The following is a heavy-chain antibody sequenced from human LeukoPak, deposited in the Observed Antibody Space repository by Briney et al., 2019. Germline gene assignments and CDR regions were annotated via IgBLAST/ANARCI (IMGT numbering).Heavy chain of an antibody. Sequence: GGTLRLSCAASGFTFSSHGKNWVRQAPGKGLEWVSSISSSSGYIYYADSVMGRFTISRDNAKNSLYLQMNSLRAEDTAVYYCARVRKDIQSMVRGQNYYYYYMDVWGKGTTVTISS. CDR3: ARVRKDIQSMVRGQNYYYYYMDV. CDR2: ISSSSGYI. V-gene: IGHV3-21*01. D-gene: IGHD3-10*01. J-gene: IGHJ6*03. CDR1: GFTFSSHG.